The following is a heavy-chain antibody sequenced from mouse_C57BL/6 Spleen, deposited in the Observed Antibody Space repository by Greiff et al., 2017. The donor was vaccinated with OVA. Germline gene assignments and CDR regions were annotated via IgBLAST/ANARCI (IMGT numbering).Heavy chain of an antibody. J-gene: IGHJ1*03. D-gene: IGHD2-4*01. Sequence: VQLQQSGPELVKPGASVKISCKASGYTFTDYYMNWVKQSHGKSLEWIGDINPNNGGTSYNQKFKGKATLTVDKSSSTAYMEHRSLTSEDSAVYYCARRDYDDAWYFDVWGTGTTVTVSS. CDR1: GYTFTDYY. V-gene: IGHV1-26*01. CDR2: INPNNGGT. CDR3: ARRDYDDAWYFDV.